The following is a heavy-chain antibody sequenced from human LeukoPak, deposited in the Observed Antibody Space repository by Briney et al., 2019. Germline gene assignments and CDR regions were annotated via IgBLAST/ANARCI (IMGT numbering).Heavy chain of an antibody. V-gene: IGHV1-2*02. D-gene: IGHD3-3*01. CDR1: GYTFTGYY. J-gene: IGHJ5*01. Sequence: ASVKVSCKASGYTFTGYYMHWVRQAPGQGLEWMGWINPNSGGTNYAQKFQGRVTMTRDTSISTAYMELSRLRSDDTAVYYCARDRGDFWSGPLNWFDSWGQGTLVTVSS. CDR2: INPNSGGT. CDR3: ARDRGDFWSGPLNWFDS.